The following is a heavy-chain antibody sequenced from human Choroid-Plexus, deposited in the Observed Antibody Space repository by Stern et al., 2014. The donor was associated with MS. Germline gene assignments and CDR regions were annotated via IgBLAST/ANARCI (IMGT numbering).Heavy chain of an antibody. CDR3: AKDRQYLTYXFDH. V-gene: IGHV3-30*18. CDR2: VAYDGSNK. D-gene: IGHD2/OR15-2a*01. J-gene: IGHJ4*02. CDR1: GFTFGSCA. Sequence: MQLVESGGGVVQPGRPLRLSCVASGFTFGSCAMHWVRQAPGQGLEWVAGVAYDGSNKDYADSVKGRFTISRDNSQNTLYMQMSSLRPEDTAVYYCAKDRQYLTYXFDHWGQGSLVTVSS.